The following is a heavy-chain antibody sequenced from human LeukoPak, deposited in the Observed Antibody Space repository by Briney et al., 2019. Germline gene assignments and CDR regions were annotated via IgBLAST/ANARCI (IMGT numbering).Heavy chain of an antibody. J-gene: IGHJ4*02. CDR1: GGSISSYY. Sequence: PSETLSLTCTVSGGSISSYYWSWIRQPPGKGLEWIGYIYYSGSTNYNPPLKSRVTISVDTSKNQFSLKLSSVTAADTAVYYCARARRVPALDYWGQGTLVTVSS. V-gene: IGHV4-59*01. D-gene: IGHD6-25*01. CDR3: ARARRVPALDY. CDR2: IYYSGST.